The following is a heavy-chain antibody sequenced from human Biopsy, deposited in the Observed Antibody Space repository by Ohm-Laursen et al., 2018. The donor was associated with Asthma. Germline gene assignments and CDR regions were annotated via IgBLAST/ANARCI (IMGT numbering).Heavy chain of an antibody. CDR2: INASNGNT. D-gene: IGHD3-9*01. V-gene: IGHV1-3*01. CDR1: GYIFINYA. Sequence: ASVKVSCKASGYIFINYAIHWVRQAPGQRLEWMGWINASNGNTKYSQKFQGRVTISRDTSASTAYMDLSSLRSEDTAVYYCARTYYDFLTGQVIDAFAIWGQGTMVTVSS. CDR3: ARTYYDFLTGQVIDAFAI. J-gene: IGHJ3*02.